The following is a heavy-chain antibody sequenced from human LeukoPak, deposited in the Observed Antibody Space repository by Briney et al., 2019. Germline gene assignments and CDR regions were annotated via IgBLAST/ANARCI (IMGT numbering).Heavy chain of an antibody. J-gene: IGHJ4*02. CDR3: AKDRNQYFDPNFDY. Sequence: GGSLRLSCAASGFTFSSYGMSWVRQAPGKGLEWVSAISGSGGSTYYADSVKGRFTISRDNSKNTLYLQMNSLRAEDTAVYYCAKDRNQYFDPNFDYWGQGTLVTVSS. CDR1: GFTFSSYG. V-gene: IGHV3-23*01. D-gene: IGHD3-9*01. CDR2: ISGSGGST.